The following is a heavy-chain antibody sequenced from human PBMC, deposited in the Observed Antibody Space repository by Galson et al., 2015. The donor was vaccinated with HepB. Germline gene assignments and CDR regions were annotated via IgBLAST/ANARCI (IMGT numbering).Heavy chain of an antibody. Sequence: SVKVSCKASGGTFSSYAISWVRQAPGQGLEWMGRIIPILGIANYAQKFQGRVTITADKSTSTAYMELSSLRSEDTAVYYCAREGYGDYGTIDAFDIWGQGTMVTVSS. CDR2: IIPILGIA. CDR1: GGTFSSYA. V-gene: IGHV1-69*04. CDR3: AREGYGDYGTIDAFDI. D-gene: IGHD4-17*01. J-gene: IGHJ3*02.